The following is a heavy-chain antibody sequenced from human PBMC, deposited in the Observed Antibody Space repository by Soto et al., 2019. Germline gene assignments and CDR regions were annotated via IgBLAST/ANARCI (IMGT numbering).Heavy chain of an antibody. J-gene: IGHJ4*02. D-gene: IGHD1-26*01. CDR1: GFTFSTYA. Sequence: PGGSLRLSCAASGFTFSTYAMDWVRQAPGKGLEWVSAISYNGGSTFYADSVKGRFTISRDNSKNTLYLQMNYLRAEDTAVYYCAAILATSATGYWGQGTLVTVSS. CDR3: AAILATSATGY. CDR2: ISYNGGST. V-gene: IGHV3-23*01.